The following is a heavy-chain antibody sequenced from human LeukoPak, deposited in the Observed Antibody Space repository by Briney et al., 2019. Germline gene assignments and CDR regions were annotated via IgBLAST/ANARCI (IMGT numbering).Heavy chain of an antibody. CDR1: GYTFTSYG. D-gene: IGHD2-15*01. CDR3: ARVYCSGGSCHLYYMDV. J-gene: IGHJ6*03. CDR2: ISAYNGNT. V-gene: IGHV1-18*01. Sequence: ASVKVSCKASGYTFTSYGISWVRQAPGQGLEWMGWISAYNGNTNYAQKLQGRVTMTTDTSTNTAYMELRSLRSDDTAVYYCARVYCSGGSCHLYYMDVWGKGTTVTISS.